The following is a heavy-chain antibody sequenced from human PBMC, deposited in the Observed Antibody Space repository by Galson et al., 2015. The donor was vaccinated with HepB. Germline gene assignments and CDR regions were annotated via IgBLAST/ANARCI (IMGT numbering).Heavy chain of an antibody. Sequence: VKVSCKVSGYTFTDYYMHWVQQAPGKGLEWMGLVDPEDGETIYAEKFQGRVTITADTSTDTAYMELSSLRSEDTAVYYCATDFLPLYNWNYGALRGWGQGTLVTVSS. CDR3: ATDFLPLYNWNYGALRG. V-gene: IGHV1-69-2*01. CDR1: GYTFTDYY. D-gene: IGHD1-7*01. J-gene: IGHJ4*02. CDR2: VDPEDGET.